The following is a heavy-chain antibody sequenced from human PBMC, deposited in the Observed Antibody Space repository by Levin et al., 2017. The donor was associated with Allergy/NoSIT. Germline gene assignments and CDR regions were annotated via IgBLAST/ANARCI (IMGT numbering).Heavy chain of an antibody. CDR1: GFTFGDYA. V-gene: IGHV3-23*01. CDR2: ITGGGGTT. Sequence: GESLKISCAASGFTFGDYAMAWVRQAPGKGLEWVSVITGGGGTTYYGDSVQGRFTVSRDNSKNTMYLELNSLGAEDTAVYFCAKKQGGTSGFSFDVWGQGTMVTVSS. D-gene: IGHD6-25*01. J-gene: IGHJ3*01. CDR3: AKKQGGTSGFSFDV.